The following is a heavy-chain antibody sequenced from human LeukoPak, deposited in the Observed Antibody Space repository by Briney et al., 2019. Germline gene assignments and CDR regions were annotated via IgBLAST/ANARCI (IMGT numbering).Heavy chain of an antibody. D-gene: IGHD6-6*01. J-gene: IGHJ4*02. CDR1: GYTFTSYD. Sequence: ASVKVSCKASGYTFTSYDINWVRQATGQGLEWMGWINPNSGGTNYAQKFQGRVTMTRDTSISIAYMELSRLRSDDTALYYCAREGSSSSSLGYWGQGTLVTVSS. V-gene: IGHV1-2*02. CDR2: INPNSGGT. CDR3: AREGSSSSSLGY.